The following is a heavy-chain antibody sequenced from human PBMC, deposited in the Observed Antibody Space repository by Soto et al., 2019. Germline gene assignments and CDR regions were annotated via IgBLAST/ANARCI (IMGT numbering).Heavy chain of an antibody. D-gene: IGHD2-21*01. J-gene: IGHJ4*02. Sequence: PGGSLRLSCAASGFTFSLFAMAWVSQAPGKGLEWVSRLTNSGSDTYYADSVKGRFAISRDNSKSTLYLELNSLRVEDTAVYYCAKAVWSFDFWGQGTLVTVSS. CDR1: GFTFSLFA. CDR2: LTNSGSDT. V-gene: IGHV3-23*01. CDR3: AKAVWSFDF.